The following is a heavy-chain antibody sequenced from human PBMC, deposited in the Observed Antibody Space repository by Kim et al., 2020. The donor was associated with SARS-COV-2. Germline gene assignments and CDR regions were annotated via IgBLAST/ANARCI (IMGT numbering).Heavy chain of an antibody. CDR2: IYYSGST. CDR3: ARTSSASPQSPPSGY. J-gene: IGHJ4*02. V-gene: IGHV4-59*01. D-gene: IGHD6-19*01. CDR1: GGSISSYY. Sequence: SETLSLTCTVSGGSISSYYWSWIRQPPGKGLEWIGYIYYSGSTNYNPSLKSRVTISVDTSKNQFSLKLISVTAADTAVYYCARTSSASPQSPPSGYWGQGTLVIVSS.